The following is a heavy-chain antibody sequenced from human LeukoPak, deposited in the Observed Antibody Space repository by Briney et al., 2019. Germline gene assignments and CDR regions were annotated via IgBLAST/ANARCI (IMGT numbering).Heavy chain of an antibody. CDR2: ISGSGGST. D-gene: IGHD3-22*01. Sequence: GGSLRLSCAASGVTFSSYAMSWVRQAPGKGLEWVSAISGSGGSTYYADSVKGRFTISRDNSKNTLYLQMNSLRAEDTAVYYCAKVYDSSGYYGGAFDIWGQGTMVTVSS. CDR1: GVTFSSYA. J-gene: IGHJ3*02. V-gene: IGHV3-23*01. CDR3: AKVYDSSGYYGGAFDI.